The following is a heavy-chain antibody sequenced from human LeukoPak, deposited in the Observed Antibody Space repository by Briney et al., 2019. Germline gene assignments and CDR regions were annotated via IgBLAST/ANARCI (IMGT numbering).Heavy chain of an antibody. CDR1: GYRFSDYY. Sequence: ASVKVSCKASGYRFSDYYMHWVRQAPGQGLEWMGWIDPDSGGTNSAQQFQGRVTMTTDTSTSTAYMELRSLRSDDTAVYYCARIIVVVTAIPPYGMDVWGQGTTVTVSS. D-gene: IGHD2-21*02. J-gene: IGHJ6*02. CDR3: ARIIVVVTAIPPYGMDV. V-gene: IGHV1-2*02. CDR2: IDPDSGGT.